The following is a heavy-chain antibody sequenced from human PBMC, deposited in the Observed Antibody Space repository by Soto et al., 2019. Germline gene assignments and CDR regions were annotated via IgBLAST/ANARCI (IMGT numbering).Heavy chain of an antibody. Sequence: EVQLVESGGGLVQPGRSLRLSCAASGFTFDDYAMHWVRQAPGKGLEWVSGISWNSGSIGYADSVKGRFTISRDNAKNYLYLQMNSLRAEDTALYYCAKDIAAAGTGSSWDFDLWGRGTLVTVSS. CDR3: AKDIAAAGTGSSWDFDL. J-gene: IGHJ2*01. CDR2: ISWNSGSI. CDR1: GFTFDDYA. V-gene: IGHV3-9*01. D-gene: IGHD6-13*01.